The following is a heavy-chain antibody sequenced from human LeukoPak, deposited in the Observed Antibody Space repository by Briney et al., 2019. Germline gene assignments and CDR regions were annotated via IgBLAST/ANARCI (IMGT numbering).Heavy chain of an antibody. CDR3: ARSVSDY. J-gene: IGHJ4*02. V-gene: IGHV3-7*01. CDR2: IKDDGAET. D-gene: IGHD5/OR15-5a*01. CDR1: GFTFTSYW. Sequence: GGSLRLSCAASGFTFTSYWMSWVRQAPGKGLEWVANIKDDGAETYYVDSVKGRFTISRDNFKNTLYLQMNNLRAEDTAVYYCARSVSDYWGQGTLVTVSS.